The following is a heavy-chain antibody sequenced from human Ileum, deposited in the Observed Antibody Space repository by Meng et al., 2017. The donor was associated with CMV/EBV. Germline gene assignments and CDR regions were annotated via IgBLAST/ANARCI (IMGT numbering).Heavy chain of an antibody. D-gene: IGHD3-16*01. J-gene: IGHJ4*02. CDR3: SCSRSEYSYAAGP. CDR2: IYWDDDE. Sequence: ECGASFVKTTGTLSLLCLVLRFSLISGRTAGGWIRQPAGKALEWLRMIYWDDDERFNPSLKTRLSITKDDSKNQVVLTMTNMDPADSCTYICSCSRSEYSYAAGPWGQGILVTVSS. V-gene: IGHV2-5*02. CDR1: RFSLISGRTA.